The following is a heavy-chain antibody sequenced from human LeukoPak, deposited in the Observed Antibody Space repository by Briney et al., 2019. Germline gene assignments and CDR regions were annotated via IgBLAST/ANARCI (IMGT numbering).Heavy chain of an antibody. V-gene: IGHV3-48*04. CDR3: ARLRATTVVGDFDY. CDR1: GFTFSSYS. D-gene: IGHD4-23*01. CDR2: ISSSGSTI. J-gene: IGHJ4*02. Sequence: GGSLRLSCAASGFTFSSYSMNWVRQAPGKGLEWVSYISSSGSTIYYADSVKGRFTIPRDNAKNSLYLQMNSLRAEDTVVYYCARLRATTVVGDFDYWGQGTLVTVSS.